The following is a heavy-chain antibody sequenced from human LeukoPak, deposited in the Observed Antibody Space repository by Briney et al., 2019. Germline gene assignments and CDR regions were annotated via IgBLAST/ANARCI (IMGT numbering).Heavy chain of an antibody. CDR2: MSAYNGNT. Sequence: GASVKISCEASGYIFVNYGISWVRQAPGQGLEWLGWMSAYNGNTISAQKFQDRMTMATDTPTNIAYLELRSLTLDDTAVYFCARDYSYNILTGQVDYFDFWGQGTLVAVSS. CDR3: ARDYSYNILTGQVDYFDF. J-gene: IGHJ4*02. CDR1: GYIFVNYG. V-gene: IGHV1-18*01. D-gene: IGHD3-9*01.